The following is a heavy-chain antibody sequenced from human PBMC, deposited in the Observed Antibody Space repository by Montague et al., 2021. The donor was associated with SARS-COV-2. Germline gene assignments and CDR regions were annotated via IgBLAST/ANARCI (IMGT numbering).Heavy chain of an antibody. CDR2: IYYSGST. CDR1: GGSISSSSYY. D-gene: IGHD6-6*01. J-gene: IGHJ4*02. V-gene: IGHV4-39*07. CDR3: ARDLNEYSSSGGFDY. Sequence: SETLSLTCTVSGGSISSSSYYWGWIRQPPGKGLEWIGSIYYSGSTYYNPSLKSRVTISVDTSKNQFSLKLSSVTAADTAVYYCARDLNEYSSSGGFDYWGQGTLVTVPS.